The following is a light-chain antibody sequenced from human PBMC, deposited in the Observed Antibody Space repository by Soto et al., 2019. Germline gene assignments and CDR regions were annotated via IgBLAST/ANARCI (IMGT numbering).Light chain of an antibody. J-gene: IGKJ4*01. CDR3: LTYNGPPLS. CDR1: QGIGNY. Sequence: DMQMTQSPSSLSASVGDRVTITCRASQGIGNYLAWYQQKPGKAPQHLIYSASSLQSGVPSRFSGSGSGTDFTLTISGLQPEDVATDYGLTYNGPPLSLGGGTKVEI. V-gene: IGKV1-27*01. CDR2: SAS.